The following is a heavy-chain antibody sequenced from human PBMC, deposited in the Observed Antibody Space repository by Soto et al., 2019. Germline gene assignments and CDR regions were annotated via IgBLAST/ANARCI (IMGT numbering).Heavy chain of an antibody. V-gene: IGHV4-59*01. CDR1: GGSISSYF. Sequence: SETLSLTCTVSGGSISSYFYIWVRQPPGKGLEWIGHILLTGATNYSPSLKNRVTMSVDTSKSQFSLNLASVTAADSGTYYCARARSDSAGSSLGRRMDVWGQGTTVTVSS. CDR2: ILLTGAT. D-gene: IGHD3-10*01. J-gene: IGHJ6*02. CDR3: ARARSDSAGSSLGRRMDV.